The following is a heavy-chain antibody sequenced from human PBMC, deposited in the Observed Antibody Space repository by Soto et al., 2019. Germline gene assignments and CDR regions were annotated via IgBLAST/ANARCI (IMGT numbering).Heavy chain of an antibody. Sequence: GSVKVSCKSAGKDSLMYYIHCVLQSPVQCLDWMGRVLASGGNTDYAQKFKGRITLARDTSAGTVNMELTSLTSEDTAVYYCARGGATIFGVIAYWGQGTLVTVSS. CDR1: GKDSLMYY. CDR2: VLASGGNT. D-gene: IGHD3-3*01. V-gene: IGHV1-46*01. J-gene: IGHJ4*02. CDR3: ARGGATIFGVIAY.